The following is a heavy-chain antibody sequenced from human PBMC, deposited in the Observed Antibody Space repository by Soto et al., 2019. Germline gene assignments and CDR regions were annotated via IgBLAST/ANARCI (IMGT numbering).Heavy chain of an antibody. D-gene: IGHD1-7*01. CDR2: FDPEDGET. CDR1: GYTLTELS. CDR3: ATGGRTGTRYWYFDL. V-gene: IGHV1-24*01. Sequence: GASVKVSCKVSGYTLTELSMHWARQAPGKGLEWMGGFDPEDGETIYAQKFQGRVTMTEDTSTDTAYMELSSLRSEDTAVYYCATGGRTGTRYWYFDLWGRGTLVTVSS. J-gene: IGHJ2*01.